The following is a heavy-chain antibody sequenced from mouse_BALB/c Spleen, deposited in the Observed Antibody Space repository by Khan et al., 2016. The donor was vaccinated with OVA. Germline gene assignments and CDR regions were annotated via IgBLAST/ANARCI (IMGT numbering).Heavy chain of an antibody. V-gene: IGHV1-77*01. CDR1: GYTFTDYY. J-gene: IGHJ3*01. CDR3: ARSGTGSFLY. CDR2: IYPGSGNT. Sequence: QVQLQQSGAELARPGASVKLSCKASGYTFTDYYINWVRQRTGQGLEWIGDIYPGSGNTYYNEKFKGKATLTADKSSSTAYMQLSSLTSEDSAVYFCARSGTGSFLYWGQGTLVTVSA. D-gene: IGHD4-1*01.